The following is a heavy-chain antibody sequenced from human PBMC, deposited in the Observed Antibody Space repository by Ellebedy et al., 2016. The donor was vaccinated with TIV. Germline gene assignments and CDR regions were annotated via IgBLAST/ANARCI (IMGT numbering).Heavy chain of an antibody. CDR2: IYPGDSET. D-gene: IGHD1-14*01. CDR3: ARDSGLDY. J-gene: IGHJ4*02. Sequence: GESLKISCQGFGYSFSDNWIAWVRQKPGKGLEWMGVIYPGDSETRYNPSFQGRVTFPADKSIATAYLQWSSLKASDTAMYYCARDSGLDYWGQGTLVTVSS. V-gene: IGHV5-51*01. CDR1: GYSFSDNW.